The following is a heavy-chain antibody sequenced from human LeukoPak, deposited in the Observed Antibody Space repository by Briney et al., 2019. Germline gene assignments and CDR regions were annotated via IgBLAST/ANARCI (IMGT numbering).Heavy chain of an antibody. CDR2: IVVGSGNT. Sequence: SVKVSCKASGFTFTSSAMQWVRQARGQRLEWIGWIVVGSGNTNYAQKLQERVTITRDMSTSTAYMELSSLRSEDTAVYYCAADPANYYYYGMDVWGQGTTVTVSS. CDR1: GFTFTSSA. J-gene: IGHJ6*02. V-gene: IGHV1-58*02. CDR3: AADPANYYYYGMDV.